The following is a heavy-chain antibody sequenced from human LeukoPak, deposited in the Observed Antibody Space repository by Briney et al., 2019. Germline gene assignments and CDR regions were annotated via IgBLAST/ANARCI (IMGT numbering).Heavy chain of an antibody. V-gene: IGHV4-34*09. CDR1: GGSFSGSH. CDR2: IDHTGNT. Sequence: SETLSLTCTVYGGSFSGSHLSWIRQSPGKGLEWIGEIDHTGNTSYNPSLKSRVTISVDTSKNQFSLKLSSATAADTAVYYCARGAVSKTSEYFQHWGQGTLVTVSS. CDR3: ARGAVSKTSEYFQH. D-gene: IGHD1-14*01. J-gene: IGHJ1*01.